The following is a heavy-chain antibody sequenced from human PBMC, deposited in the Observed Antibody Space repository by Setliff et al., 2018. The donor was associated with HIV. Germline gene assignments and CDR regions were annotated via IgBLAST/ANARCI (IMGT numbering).Heavy chain of an antibody. V-gene: IGHV4-34*01. CDR1: GGSFSGYY. CDR3: ARHESGRSSSWSNFDY. J-gene: IGHJ4*02. CDR2: INHSGST. D-gene: IGHD6-13*01. Sequence: LSLTCAVYGGSFSGYYWSWIRQSPGKGLEWIGEINHSGSTNYNPSLKSRVTIGMDTSKNQVSLTLSSVTAVDTAVYYCARHESGRSSSWSNFDYWGQGTLVTVSS.